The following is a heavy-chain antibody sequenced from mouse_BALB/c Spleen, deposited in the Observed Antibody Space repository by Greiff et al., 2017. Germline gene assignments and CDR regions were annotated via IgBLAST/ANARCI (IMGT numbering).Heavy chain of an antibody. CDR1: GFAFSSYD. J-gene: IGHJ4*01. CDR2: ISSGGGST. CDR3: ARADYGYYYAMDY. Sequence: EVQRVESGGGLVKPGGSLKLSCAASGFAFSSYDMSWVRQTPEKRLEWVAYISSGGGSTYYPDTVKGRFTISRDNAKNTLYLQMSSLKSEDTAMYYCARADYGYYYAMDYWGQGTSVTVSS. V-gene: IGHV5-12-1*01. D-gene: IGHD2-4*01.